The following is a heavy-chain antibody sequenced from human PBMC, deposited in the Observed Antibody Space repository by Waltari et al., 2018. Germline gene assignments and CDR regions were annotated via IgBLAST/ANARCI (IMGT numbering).Heavy chain of an antibody. D-gene: IGHD3-10*01. J-gene: IGHJ5*02. CDR1: GFTFSSFA. CDR2: IRGSGGSR. CDR3: AKDGSGDMYNWFDL. Sequence: EVQLVESGGGLVQAGGSLSLSCAGSGFTFSSFAMLSVGEAPEEGVEGVSVIRGSGGSRNFSDSLKVRFTSTREDSKNTQYLQMIRLIAEDTAVYYYAKDGSGDMYNWFDLWGQGTLVTVSS. V-gene: IGHV3-23*04.